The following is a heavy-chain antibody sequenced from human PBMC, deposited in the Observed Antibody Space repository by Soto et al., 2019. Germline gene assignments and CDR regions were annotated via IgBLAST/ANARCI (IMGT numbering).Heavy chain of an antibody. CDR1: GGTFSSYA. V-gene: IGHV1-69*12. Sequence: QVQLVQSGAEVKKPGSSVKVSCKASGGTFSSYAISWVRQAPGQGLEWMGGIIPIFGTANYAQKFQGRVTITADESTSTAYMELSSLRSEDTAVYYCARLPANHLVGGQGATYYYYGMDVWGQGTTVTVSS. CDR2: IIPIFGTA. CDR3: ARLPANHLVGGQGATYYYYGMDV. D-gene: IGHD1-26*01. J-gene: IGHJ6*02.